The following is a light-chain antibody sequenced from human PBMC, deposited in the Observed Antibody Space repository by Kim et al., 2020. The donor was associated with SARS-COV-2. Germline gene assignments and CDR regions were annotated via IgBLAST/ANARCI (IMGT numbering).Light chain of an antibody. CDR3: QVWDSSSDPAV. CDR2: YDS. J-gene: IGLJ2*01. Sequence: APGKTARITCGGNNIASNSVHWYQQKPGQAPVLVIYYDSDRPSGIPERFSGSNSGNTATLTISRVKAGDEADYYCQVWDSSSDPAVFGGGTQLTVL. CDR1: NIASNS. V-gene: IGLV3-21*04.